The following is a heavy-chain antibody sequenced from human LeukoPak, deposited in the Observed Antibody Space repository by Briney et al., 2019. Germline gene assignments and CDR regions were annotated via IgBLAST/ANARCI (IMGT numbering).Heavy chain of an antibody. V-gene: IGHV3-53*01. Sequence: GGSLRLSCAASGFTVSNNYMNWVRQAPGKGLEWVSLIYSGGSTSHADSVKGRFSISRDNSNNTLYLQMNSLRAEDTAVYYCARGAYGGGFDTWGQGTKVTVSS. CDR3: ARGAYGGGFDT. J-gene: IGHJ3*02. CDR2: IYSGGST. D-gene: IGHD3-10*01. CDR1: GFTVSNNY.